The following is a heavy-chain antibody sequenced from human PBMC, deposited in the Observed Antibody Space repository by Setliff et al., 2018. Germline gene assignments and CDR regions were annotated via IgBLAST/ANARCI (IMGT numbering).Heavy chain of an antibody. CDR3: ARGWGSGWSKEGAFDI. CDR2: INHSGST. CDR1: GGSFSGYY. V-gene: IGHV4-34*01. D-gene: IGHD6-19*01. Sequence: KPSETLSLTCAVYGGSFSGYYWSWLRKPPGKGLEWIGEINHSGSTNYNPSLKSRVTISVDTSKNQFSLKLSSVTAADTAVYYCARGWGSGWSKEGAFDIWGQGTMVTVSS. J-gene: IGHJ3*02.